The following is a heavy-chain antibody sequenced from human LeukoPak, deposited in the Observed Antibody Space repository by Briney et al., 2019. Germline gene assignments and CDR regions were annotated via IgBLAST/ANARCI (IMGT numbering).Heavy chain of an antibody. CDR3: ITSDFDY. CDR1: GFTFSSYA. V-gene: IGHV3-30*03. Sequence: HPGGSLRLSCAAAGFTFSSYAMHWVRQAPGKGLEWVALISYDGSNEYYADSVKGRFTISRENAKNSLYLQMNSLRAEDTAVYYCITSDFDYWGQGTLVTVSS. D-gene: IGHD6-6*01. CDR2: ISYDGSNE. J-gene: IGHJ4*02.